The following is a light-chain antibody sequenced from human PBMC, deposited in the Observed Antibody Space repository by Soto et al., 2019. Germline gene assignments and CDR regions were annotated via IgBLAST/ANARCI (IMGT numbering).Light chain of an antibody. CDR1: QSISSW. J-gene: IGKJ1*01. V-gene: IGKV1-5*03. CDR3: QQYNSYSRT. CDR2: KAS. Sequence: DIQMTQSPSTLSASLGDRVTITCRASQSISSWLAWYQQKPGKAPKLLIYKASSLESGVPSRFSGSGSGTECTLTISSMQPDDFSTYYFQQYNSYSRTFGQGTKVSIK.